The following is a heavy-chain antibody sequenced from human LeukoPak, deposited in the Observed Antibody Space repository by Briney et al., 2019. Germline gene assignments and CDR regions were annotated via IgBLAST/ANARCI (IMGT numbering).Heavy chain of an antibody. CDR2: IYYSGST. D-gene: IGHD1-26*01. J-gene: IGHJ3*02. V-gene: IGHV4-59*01. Sequence: PSETLSLTCTVSGGSISSYYWSWIRQPPGKGLEWIGYIYYSGSTNYNPSLKSRVTISVDTSKNQFSLKLGSVTAADTAVYYCARSRRKGSGSYLDLDAFDIWGQGTMVTVSS. CDR3: ARSRRKGSGSYLDLDAFDI. CDR1: GGSISSYY.